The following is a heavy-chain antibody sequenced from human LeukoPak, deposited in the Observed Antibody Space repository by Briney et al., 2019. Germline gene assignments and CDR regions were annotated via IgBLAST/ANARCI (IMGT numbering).Heavy chain of an antibody. CDR1: GGTFSSYA. D-gene: IGHD1-26*01. CDR2: IIPIFGTA. Sequence: ASVKVSCKASGGTFSSYAISWVRQAPGQGLEWMGGIIPIFGTANYAQKLQGRVTMTTDTSTSTAYMELRSLRSDDTAVYYCARSGTGGPYDAFDIWGQGTMVTVSS. J-gene: IGHJ3*02. V-gene: IGHV1-69*05. CDR3: ARSGTGGPYDAFDI.